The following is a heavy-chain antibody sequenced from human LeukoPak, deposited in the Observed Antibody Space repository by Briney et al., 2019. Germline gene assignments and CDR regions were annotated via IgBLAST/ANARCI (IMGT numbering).Heavy chain of an antibody. D-gene: IGHD3-10*02. J-gene: IGHJ4*02. CDR2: IKSKTDGGTT. CDR3: TTVFGELLGDY. CDR1: GFTFSNAW. V-gene: IGHV3-15*01. Sequence: GGSLRLSCAASGFTFSNAWMSWVRQAPGKGLECVGRIKSKTDGGTTDYAAPVKGRFTISRDVSKNTLYLQMNSLTTEDTAVYYCTTVFGELLGDYWGQGTLVTVSS.